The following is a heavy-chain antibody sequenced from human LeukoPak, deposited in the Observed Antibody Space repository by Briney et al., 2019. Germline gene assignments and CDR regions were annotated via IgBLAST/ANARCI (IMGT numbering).Heavy chain of an antibody. CDR2: INHSGST. CDR1: GGSFSGCY. CDR3: ARGPDYYDSSGYYFDY. D-gene: IGHD3-22*01. Sequence: PSETLSLTCAVYGGSFSGCYWSWIRQPPGKGLEWIGEINHSGSTNYNPSLKSRVTISVDTSKNQFSLKLSSVTAADTAVYYCARGPDYYDSSGYYFDYWGQGTLVTVSS. V-gene: IGHV4-34*01. J-gene: IGHJ4*02.